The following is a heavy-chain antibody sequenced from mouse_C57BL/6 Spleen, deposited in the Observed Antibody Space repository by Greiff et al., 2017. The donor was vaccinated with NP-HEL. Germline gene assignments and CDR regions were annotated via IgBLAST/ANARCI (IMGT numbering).Heavy chain of an antibody. Sequence: EVHLVDSGGDLVKPGGSLKLSCAASGFTFSSYGMSWVRQTPDKRLEWVATISSGGSYTYYPDSVKGRFTISRDNAKNTLYRQMSSLKSEDTALYYFARLQITTVVATDYYAMDYWGQGTSVTVSS. CDR1: GFTFSSYG. CDR2: ISSGGSYT. CDR3: ARLQITTVVATDYYAMDY. D-gene: IGHD1-1*01. V-gene: IGHV5-6*01. J-gene: IGHJ4*01.